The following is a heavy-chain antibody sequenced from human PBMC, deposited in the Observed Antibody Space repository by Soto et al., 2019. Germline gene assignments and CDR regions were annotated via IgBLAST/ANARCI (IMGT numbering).Heavy chain of an antibody. V-gene: IGHV4-59*01. CDR2: IYYSGST. CDR1: GGSISSYY. CDR3: ARDSDCSSTSCYDYYYGMDV. J-gene: IGHJ6*02. Sequence: QVQLQESGPGLVKPSETLSLTCTVSGGSISSYYWSWIRQPPGKGLEWIGYIYYSGSTNYNPSLXXRVTISVDTSXXQXSXXLSSVTAADTAVYYCARDSDCSSTSCYDYYYGMDVWGQGTTVTVSS. D-gene: IGHD2-2*01.